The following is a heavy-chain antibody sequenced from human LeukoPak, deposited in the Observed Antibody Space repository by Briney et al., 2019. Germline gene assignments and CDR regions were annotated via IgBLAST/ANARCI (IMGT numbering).Heavy chain of an antibody. CDR1: GGSFSGYY. Sequence: SETLSLTCAVYGGSFSGYYWSWIRQPPGKGLEWIGEFNHSGSTNYNPSLKSRVTISVDTSKNQFSLKLSSVTAADTAVYYCARVPYYYDSSGFSRRFYYFDYWGQGTLVTVSS. J-gene: IGHJ4*02. CDR3: ARVPYYYDSSGFSRRFYYFDY. D-gene: IGHD3-22*01. CDR2: FNHSGST. V-gene: IGHV4-34*01.